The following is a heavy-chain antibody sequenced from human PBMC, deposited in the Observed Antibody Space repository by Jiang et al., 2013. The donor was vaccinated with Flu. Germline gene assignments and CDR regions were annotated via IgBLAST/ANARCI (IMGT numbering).Heavy chain of an antibody. J-gene: IGHJ5*02. CDR1: GGSIHETIG. CDR2: IYHNGNT. CDR3: AREREFYYSDGRWYSVWFDP. Sequence: VSGGSIHETIGGVGSARPRKGLEWIGEIYHNGNTNYNPSLKSRLTMSIDKSKRQFSLQLTSVTAADTAIYYCAREREFYYSDGRWYSVWFDPWGQGTLVTVSS. V-gene: IGHV4/OR15-8*02. D-gene: IGHD2-15*01.